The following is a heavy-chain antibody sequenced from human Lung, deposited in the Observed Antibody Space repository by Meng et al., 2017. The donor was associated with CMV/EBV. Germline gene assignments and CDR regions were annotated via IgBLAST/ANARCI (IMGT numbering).Heavy chain of an antibody. CDR3: ARGSPITGARTPYYY. Sequence: ASXXVSCKASGYTFTDYYMHWVRQAAGQRLEWMGWINHSNGGTDYAQKFQGRVTMTRDTSISTAYIELSRLRSDDTAVYYCARGSPITGARTPYYYWGQGTLVTVSS. V-gene: IGHV1-2*02. D-gene: IGHD1-20*01. J-gene: IGHJ4*02. CDR1: GYTFTDYY. CDR2: INHSNGGT.